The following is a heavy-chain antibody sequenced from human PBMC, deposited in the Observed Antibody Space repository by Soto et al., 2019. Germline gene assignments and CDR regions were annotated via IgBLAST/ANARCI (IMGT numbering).Heavy chain of an antibody. CDR2: IDYIGRA. CDR1: GGSISSDNYF. Sequence: QVQLQESGPGLVTPSQTLSLTCTVSGGSISSDNYFWSWIRQHPGKGLEWIGYIDYIGRAYYNPSLKSRVTTSVDTSKNQFSLRLSSVTVADTATYYCAREVKLAAASDAFDIWGQGTVVTVSS. D-gene: IGHD3-3*02. CDR3: AREVKLAAASDAFDI. V-gene: IGHV4-31*03. J-gene: IGHJ3*02.